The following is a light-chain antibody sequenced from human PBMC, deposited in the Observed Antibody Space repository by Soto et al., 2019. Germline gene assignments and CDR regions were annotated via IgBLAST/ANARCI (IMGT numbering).Light chain of an antibody. CDR3: KQSYVTPWT. J-gene: IGKJ1*01. V-gene: IGKV1-9*01. Sequence: GDRVTVTCRASLGISSYLAWYQHKPGKAPMLLIYDASTLQYGVPSRFSGSGSGTEFALTISSLQPEDFATYYCKQSYVTPWTFGQGTKVDIK. CDR1: LGISSY. CDR2: DAS.